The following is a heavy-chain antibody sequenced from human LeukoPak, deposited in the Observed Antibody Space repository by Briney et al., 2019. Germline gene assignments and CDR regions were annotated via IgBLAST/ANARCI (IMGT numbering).Heavy chain of an antibody. J-gene: IGHJ6*02. Sequence: ASVTVSCKASGGTFSSYAISWVRQAPGQGLEWMGGIIPIFGTANYAQKFQGRITITADESTSTAYMELSSLRSEDTAVYYCAASRTFWSGYSYYYGMDVWGQGTTVTVSS. V-gene: IGHV1-69*13. CDR1: GGTFSSYA. CDR2: IIPIFGTA. D-gene: IGHD3-3*01. CDR3: AASRTFWSGYSYYYGMDV.